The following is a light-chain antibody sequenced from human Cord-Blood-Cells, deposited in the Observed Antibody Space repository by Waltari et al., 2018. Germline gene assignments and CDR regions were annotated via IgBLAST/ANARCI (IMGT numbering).Light chain of an antibody. CDR3: SSYTSSSTRV. CDR2: DVS. CDR1: SNDAGASND. V-gene: IGLV2-14*01. J-gene: IGLJ3*02. Sequence: QAALTRPASVSRPPGQPVTVSCSRTSNDAGASNDVSCYQQHPGKAPNLMIYDVSKRPSGVSNRFSGSTSGNTASLTISGLQAEDEADYYCSSYTSSSTRVFGGGTKLTVL.